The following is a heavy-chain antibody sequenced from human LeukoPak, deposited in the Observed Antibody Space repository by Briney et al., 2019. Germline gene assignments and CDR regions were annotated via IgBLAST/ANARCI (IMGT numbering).Heavy chain of an antibody. CDR3: ERGGVIIDY. J-gene: IGHJ4*02. CDR2: ISSGGST. D-gene: IGHD3-22*01. V-gene: IGHV3-53*01. Sequence: PGGSLRLSCAASGFTVSSNYMSWVRQAPGKGLEWVSVISSGGSTYYAASAKSRFTISRDNSKNTLYLQMNSLRAEDTAVYYCERGGVIIDYWGQGTLVTVSS. CDR1: GFTVSSNY.